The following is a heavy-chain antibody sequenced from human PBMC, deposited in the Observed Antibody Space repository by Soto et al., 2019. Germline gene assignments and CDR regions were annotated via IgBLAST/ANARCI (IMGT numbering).Heavy chain of an antibody. D-gene: IGHD3-3*01. V-gene: IGHV4-31*03. Sequence: SLTCTVSGGSISSGGYYWSWIRQHPGKGLEWIGYIYYSGSTYYNPSLKSRVTISVDTSKNQFSLKLSSVTAADTAVYYCARGRPPILRQPLLLNDWGQGTLVTVSS. CDR1: GGSISSGGYY. CDR2: IYYSGST. CDR3: ARGRPPILRQPLLLND. J-gene: IGHJ4*02.